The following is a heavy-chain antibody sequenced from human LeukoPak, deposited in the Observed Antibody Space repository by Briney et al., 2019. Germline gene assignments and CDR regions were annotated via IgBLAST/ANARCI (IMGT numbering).Heavy chain of an antibody. J-gene: IGHJ4*02. CDR1: GFTFNRYS. CDR3: ARDPTGSGWSPGHFDY. V-gene: IGHV3-21*01. CDR2: ISSSSYI. D-gene: IGHD6-19*01. Sequence: PGGSLRLSCAASGFTFNRYSMNWVRQAPGKGLEWVSSISSSSYIYYADSLRGRFVISRDNAKNSLYLQMNSLRVEDTAVYYRARDPTGSGWSPGHFDYWGQGTLVTVSS.